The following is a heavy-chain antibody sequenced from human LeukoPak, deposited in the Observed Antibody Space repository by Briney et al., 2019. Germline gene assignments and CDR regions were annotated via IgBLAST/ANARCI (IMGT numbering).Heavy chain of an antibody. CDR1: GFRFSSSW. V-gene: IGHV3-7*01. CDR3: GVLY. D-gene: IGHD4/OR15-4a*01. CDR2: IKEDGSET. Sequence: GGSLRLSCAASGFRFSSSWMNWVRQAPGKGLEWVANIKEDGSETYYVDSVKGRFTISRDNAKNSLYLQMNSLRTEDTAVCYCGVLYWGQGTLVTVSS. J-gene: IGHJ4*02.